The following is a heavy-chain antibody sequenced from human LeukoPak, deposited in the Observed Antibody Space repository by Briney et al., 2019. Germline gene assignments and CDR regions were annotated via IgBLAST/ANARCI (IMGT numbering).Heavy chain of an antibody. Sequence: SETLSLTCTVSGGSISSYYWSWIRQPPGKGLEWIGYIYYSGSTNYNPSLKSRVTISVDTSKNQFSPKLSSVTAADTAVYYCARDQRDSSGYYYYLDWGQGTLVTVSS. CDR3: ARDQRDSSGYYYYLD. CDR2: IYYSGST. CDR1: GGSISSYY. V-gene: IGHV4-59*01. D-gene: IGHD3-22*01. J-gene: IGHJ4*02.